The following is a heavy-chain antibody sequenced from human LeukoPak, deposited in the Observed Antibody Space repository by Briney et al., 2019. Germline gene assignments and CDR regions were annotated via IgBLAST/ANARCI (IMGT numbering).Heavy chain of an antibody. V-gene: IGHV3-7*01. D-gene: IGHD2-15*01. CDR3: TRHPDIVVVVAATHYWFDP. CDR2: INQDGNKK. J-gene: IGHJ5*02. Sequence: GGSLRLSCGVSGFAFIGSWMNWVRQTPGKGLEWVANINQDGNKKYYVDSVKGRFTISRDNAKNSLYLQMNSLRVEDTAVYYCTRHPDIVVVVAATHYWFDPWGQGTLVTVSS. CDR1: GFAFIGSW.